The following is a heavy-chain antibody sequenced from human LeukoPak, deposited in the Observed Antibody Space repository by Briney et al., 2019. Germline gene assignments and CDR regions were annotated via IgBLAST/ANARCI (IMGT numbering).Heavy chain of an antibody. D-gene: IGHD3-22*01. CDR2: CYTSGST. J-gene: IGHJ6*03. V-gene: IGHV4-61*02. Sequence: SQTLSLTCTVSGGSISSGSYYWIWIRQPAGQGLEWIVRCYTSGSTYYNPSLKSRVTISVDTSKNQFSLELSSVTAADTAVYYCARDQRYYYDSSGRYYYYYYYMDVWGKGTTVTVSS. CDR3: ARDQRYYYDSSGRYYYYYYYMDV. CDR1: GGSISSGSYY.